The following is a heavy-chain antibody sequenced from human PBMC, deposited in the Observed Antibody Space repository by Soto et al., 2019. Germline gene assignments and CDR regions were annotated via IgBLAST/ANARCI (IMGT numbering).Heavy chain of an antibody. V-gene: IGHV3-48*01. J-gene: IGHJ3*02. CDR3: AGGVTGVSAFDI. CDR1: GFTFSSYS. D-gene: IGHD4-4*01. Sequence: GGSLRLSCAASGFTFSSYSMNWVRQAPGKGLEWVSYISSSSSTIYYADSVKGRFTISRDNAKNSLYLQMNSLRAEDTAVYYCAGGVTGVSAFDIWGQGTMVTVSS. CDR2: ISSSSSTI.